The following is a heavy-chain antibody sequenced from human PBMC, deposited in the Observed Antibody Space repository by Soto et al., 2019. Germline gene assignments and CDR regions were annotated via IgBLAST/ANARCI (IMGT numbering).Heavy chain of an antibody. D-gene: IGHD3-3*01. V-gene: IGHV3-49*03. CDR2: IRSKAYGGTT. Sequence: GGSLRLSCTASGFTFGDYAMSWFRQAPGKGLEWVGFIRSKAYGGTTEYAASVKGRFTISRDDSKSIAYLQMNSLKTEDTAVYYCTRPPYYDFWSGYSERYYYYYMDVWGKGTTVTVSS. J-gene: IGHJ6*03. CDR3: TRPPYYDFWSGYSERYYYYYMDV. CDR1: GFTFGDYA.